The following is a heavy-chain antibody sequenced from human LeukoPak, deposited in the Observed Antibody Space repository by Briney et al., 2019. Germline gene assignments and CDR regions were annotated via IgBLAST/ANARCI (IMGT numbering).Heavy chain of an antibody. Sequence: GGSLRLSCAASGFTFSSYSMNWVRQAPGKGLEWVSSISSSSSYIYYADSVKGRFTISRDNAKNSLCLQMNSLRAEDTAVYYCAGYYYGSGSLPANWGQGTLVTVSS. V-gene: IGHV3-21*01. D-gene: IGHD3-10*01. CDR2: ISSSSSYI. CDR1: GFTFSSYS. J-gene: IGHJ4*02. CDR3: AGYYYGSGSLPAN.